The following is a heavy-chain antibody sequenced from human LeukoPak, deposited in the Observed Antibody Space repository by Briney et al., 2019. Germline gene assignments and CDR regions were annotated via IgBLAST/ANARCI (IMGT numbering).Heavy chain of an antibody. CDR1: GFTFSNHG. V-gene: IGHV3-33*01. J-gene: IGHJ4*02. D-gene: IGHD3-10*01. CDR2: IWYYGSNK. CDR3: ARDRALLWFGELIGY. Sequence: GRSLRLSCAASGFTFSNHGMHWVRQAPGKGPEWVALIWYYGSNKYYGDSVKGRFTISRDNSKNTVYLQMNSLRAEDTGVYYCARDRALLWFGELIGYWGQGTLVTVSS.